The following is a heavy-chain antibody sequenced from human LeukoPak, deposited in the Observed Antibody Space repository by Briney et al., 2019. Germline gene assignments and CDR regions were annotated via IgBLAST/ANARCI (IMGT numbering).Heavy chain of an antibody. J-gene: IGHJ4*02. CDR2: INHSGST. CDR1: GGSISSYY. D-gene: IGHD4-11*01. CDR3: ARMTTGTSFDY. V-gene: IGHV4-34*01. Sequence: SETLSLTCTVSGGSISSYYWSWIRQPPGKGLEWIGEINHSGSTNYNPSLKSRVTISVDTSKNQFSLKLSSVTAADTAVYYCARMTTGTSFDYWGQGTLVTVSS.